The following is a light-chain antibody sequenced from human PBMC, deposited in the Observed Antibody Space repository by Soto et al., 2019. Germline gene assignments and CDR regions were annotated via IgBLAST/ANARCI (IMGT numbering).Light chain of an antibody. CDR1: NTNIGNHF. V-gene: IGLV1-51*01. Sequence: QSVLTQPPSLFAAPGQNVTISCSGSNTNIGNHFVSWYQQLPGTAPRLLIYDNDNRPSGIPDRFSGSKSGTSASLGITGLQTGDEADYYCTSYTNRGGLWVFGGGTQLTVL. CDR2: DND. CDR3: TSYTNRGGLWV. J-gene: IGLJ7*01.